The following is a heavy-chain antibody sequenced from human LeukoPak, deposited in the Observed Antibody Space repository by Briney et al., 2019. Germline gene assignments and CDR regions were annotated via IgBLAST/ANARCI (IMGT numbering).Heavy chain of an antibody. V-gene: IGHV3-43*02. CDR2: ISGDGGST. CDR1: GFMFHDYA. CDR3: ARESESSGWYDY. D-gene: IGHD6-19*01. J-gene: IGHJ4*02. Sequence: GGSLGLSCAAPGFMFHDYAIHWVRQAPGKGLEWVSLISGDGGSTFYADSVKGRFTISRDNSKNSLYPQMNSLRGDDTALYYCARESESSGWYDYWGQGTLVTVSS.